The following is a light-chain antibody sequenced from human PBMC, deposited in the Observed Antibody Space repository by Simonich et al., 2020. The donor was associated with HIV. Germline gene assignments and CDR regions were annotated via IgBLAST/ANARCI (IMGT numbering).Light chain of an antibody. V-gene: IGLV1-47*01. CDR2: RNN. Sequence: QSVLTQPPSASGPPGQRVTISCSGSSSNLGSNYVFWYQQLPGTAPGLLIYRNNQRPSGVPDRFSGSKSGTSASLAISGLRSEDEADYYCAAWDVSLSGWVFGGGTKLTVL. CDR3: AAWDVSLSGWV. CDR1: SSNLGSNY. J-gene: IGLJ3*02.